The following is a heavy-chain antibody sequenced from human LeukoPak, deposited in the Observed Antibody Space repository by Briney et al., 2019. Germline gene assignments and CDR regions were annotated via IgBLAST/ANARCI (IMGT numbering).Heavy chain of an antibody. CDR3: ATGWLDH. V-gene: IGHV3-7*03. J-gene: IGHJ4*02. D-gene: IGHD2-15*01. Sequence: PGGSLRLSCAASGFTFSNYWMSWVRQAPGKGLEWVANIREDGSDKYYVDSVKGRFTISRDHAKYSLYLQMNSLRVEDTAVYYCATGWLDHWGQGALVTVSS. CDR2: IREDGSDK. CDR1: GFTFSNYW.